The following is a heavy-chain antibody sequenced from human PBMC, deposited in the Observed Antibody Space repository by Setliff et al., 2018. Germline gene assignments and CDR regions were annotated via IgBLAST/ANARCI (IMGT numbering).Heavy chain of an antibody. CDR3: FGAGTCSY. D-gene: IGHD3-10*01. Sequence: LGGSLRLSCGASGFTYNNDWVSWVRQAPGKGLEWLASINPDGSEKYYVDSVKGRFTISRDNAKNSLSLQMNSLRTEDTAVYYCFGAGTCSYWGQGTQVTVSS. V-gene: IGHV3-7*01. J-gene: IGHJ4*02. CDR1: GFTYNNDW. CDR2: INPDGSEK.